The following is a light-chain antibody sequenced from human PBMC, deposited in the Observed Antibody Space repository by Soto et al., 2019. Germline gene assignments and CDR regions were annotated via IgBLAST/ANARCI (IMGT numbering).Light chain of an antibody. J-gene: IGKJ1*01. V-gene: IGKV1-5*03. CDR3: QHYNSYSEA. CDR1: QSISAW. CDR2: KAS. Sequence: IQMTQSPSTLSASVGDRVAITCRASQSISAWLAWYQQKPGKAPRLLIYKASTLEIGVPSRFSGSGSGTEFTLTISSLQPDDFATYYCQHYNSYSEAFGQGTKVDIK.